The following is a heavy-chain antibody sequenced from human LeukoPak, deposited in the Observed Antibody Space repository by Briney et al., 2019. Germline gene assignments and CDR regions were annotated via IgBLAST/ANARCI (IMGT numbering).Heavy chain of an antibody. CDR3: ARFAAGGSYYYYMDV. V-gene: IGHV3-23*01. CDR2: ISRSGDHT. J-gene: IGHJ6*03. Sequence: GGSLRLSCAASGFSFSGYVMSWVRQAPGKGLEWVSSISRSGDHTFYADSVKGRFTISRDNAKNSLYLQMNSLRADDTAVYYCARFAAGGSYYYYMDVWGKGTTVTVSS. CDR1: GFSFSGYV. D-gene: IGHD3-10*01.